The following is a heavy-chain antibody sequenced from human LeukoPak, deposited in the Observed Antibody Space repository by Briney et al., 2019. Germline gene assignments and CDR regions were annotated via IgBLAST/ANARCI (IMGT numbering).Heavy chain of an antibody. CDR3: ARGALGF. CDR2: IYTGDKT. V-gene: IGHV3-53*01. J-gene: IGHJ4*02. CDR1: GFTVSSNY. Sequence: AGGSLRLSCAASGFTVSSNYMSWVRQAPGKGLEWVSVIYTGDKTYYADSVKGRFTISRDDSRNTLYLQMNGLRVEDTAVYYCARGALGFWGQGTLVTVSS. D-gene: IGHD3-16*01.